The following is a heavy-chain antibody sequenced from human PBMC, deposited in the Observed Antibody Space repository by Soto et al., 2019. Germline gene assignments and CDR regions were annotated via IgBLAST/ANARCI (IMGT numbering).Heavy chain of an antibody. V-gene: IGHV4-39*01. J-gene: IGHJ5*02. D-gene: IGHD6-6*01. Sequence: SETLSLTCTVSGASISGFYWDWIRQPPGKGLEWIGAMYYTGNKNYNPSLESRVTMSVDTSKNQFSLKLSSVTPTDTAVYYCARRSSSSLGSLFDPWGRGILVTVSS. CDR3: ARRSSSSLGSLFDP. CDR2: MYYTGNK. CDR1: GASISGFY.